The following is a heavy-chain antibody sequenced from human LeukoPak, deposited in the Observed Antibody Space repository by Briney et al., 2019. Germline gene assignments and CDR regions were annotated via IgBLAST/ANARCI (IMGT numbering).Heavy chain of an antibody. V-gene: IGHV3-21*01. CDR1: GFTLSSYS. D-gene: IGHD3-16*01. CDR2: ISSGSVYI. J-gene: IGHJ4*02. CDR3: ARDWASVDY. Sequence: GGSLRLSCAASGFTLSSYSMNWVRQAPGKGLEWVSSISSGSVYIYYADSVKGRFTISRDDAKNSLYLQMNSLRAEDTAVYYCARDWASVDYWGQGALVTVSS.